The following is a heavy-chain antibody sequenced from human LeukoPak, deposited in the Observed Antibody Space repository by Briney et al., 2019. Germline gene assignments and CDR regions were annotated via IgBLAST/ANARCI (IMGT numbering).Heavy chain of an antibody. CDR2: IYYSGST. J-gene: IGHJ3*02. CDR3: ARQLRGAFDI. Sequence: SETLSLTCTVSGGSISSSSYYWGWIRQPPGTGLEWIGSIYYSGSTYYNPSLKSRVTISVDTSKNQFSLKLSSVTAADTAVYYCARQLRGAFDIWGQGTMVTVSS. CDR1: GGSISSSSYY. V-gene: IGHV4-39*01. D-gene: IGHD4-17*01.